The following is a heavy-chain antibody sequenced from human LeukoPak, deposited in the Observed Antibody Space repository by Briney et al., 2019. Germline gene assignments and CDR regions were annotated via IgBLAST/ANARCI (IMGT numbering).Heavy chain of an antibody. Sequence: GGSLRLSCAASGFTFSSDAMSWVRQAPGKGLEWVSAISGSGGSTYYADSVKGRFTISRDNAKNSLYLQMNSLRAEDTALYYCAKDKFGSSGYYGRFDYWGQGTLVTVSS. CDR2: ISGSGGST. J-gene: IGHJ4*02. CDR3: AKDKFGSSGYYGRFDY. V-gene: IGHV3-23*01. CDR1: GFTFSSDA. D-gene: IGHD3-22*01.